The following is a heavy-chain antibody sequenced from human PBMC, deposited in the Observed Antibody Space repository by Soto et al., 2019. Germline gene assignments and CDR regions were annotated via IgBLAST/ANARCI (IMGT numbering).Heavy chain of an antibody. Sequence: QVQLVESGGGVVQPGTSLRLSCAGSGFTFSFYGMQWVRQAPGKGLERVAVIAHDGSVQYYADSVKGRFTISRDNSKNMIYLQMNSLRSGDTAVYYCAKERPAKAAYEYDYWGQGILVTVSS. D-gene: IGHD2-21*01. CDR1: GFTFSFYG. J-gene: IGHJ4*02. V-gene: IGHV3-30*18. CDR3: AKERPAKAAYEYDY. CDR2: IAHDGSVQ.